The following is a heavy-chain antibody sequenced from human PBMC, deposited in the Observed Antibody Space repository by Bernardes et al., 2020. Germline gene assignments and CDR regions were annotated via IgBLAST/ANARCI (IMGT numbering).Heavy chain of an antibody. D-gene: IGHD6-6*01. J-gene: IGHJ5*02. CDR1: GGSISSSSYY. Sequence: SETLSLTCTVSGGSISSSSYYWGWIRQPPGKGLEWIGSIYYSGSTYYNPSLKSRVTISVDTSKNQFSLKLSSVTAADTAVYYCATNGGYSSSSLDWFDPWGQGTLVTVSS. V-gene: IGHV4-39*01. CDR2: IYYSGST. CDR3: ATNGGYSSSSLDWFDP.